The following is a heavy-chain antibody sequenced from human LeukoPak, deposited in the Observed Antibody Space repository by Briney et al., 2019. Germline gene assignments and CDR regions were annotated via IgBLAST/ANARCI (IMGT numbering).Heavy chain of an antibody. D-gene: IGHD6-19*01. V-gene: IGHV3-48*03. J-gene: IGHJ4*02. Sequence: PGGSLRLSCAASGFTFSSYEMNWVRQAPGKGLEWVSYISSSGSTIYYADSVKGRFTISRDNAKNSLYLQMNSLRAEDTAVYYCARDSQWLVRYWGQGTLMTVSS. CDR2: ISSSGSTI. CDR1: GFTFSSYE. CDR3: ARDSQWLVRY.